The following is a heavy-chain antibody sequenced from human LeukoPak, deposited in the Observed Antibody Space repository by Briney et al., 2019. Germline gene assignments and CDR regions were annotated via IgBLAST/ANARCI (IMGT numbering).Heavy chain of an antibody. D-gene: IGHD3-16*01. V-gene: IGHV3-74*01. CDR2: IKSDGSST. Sequence: GGSLRLSCAASGFTFSNYWMHWVRQAPGKGLVWVSRIKSDGSSTTYADSVKGRFTISRDNSKNTLYLQMNSLRAEDTAVYYCAKEHYDYVWGSLNYYYYYYMDVWGKGTTVTVSS. CDR1: GFTFSNYW. CDR3: AKEHYDYVWGSLNYYYYYYMDV. J-gene: IGHJ6*03.